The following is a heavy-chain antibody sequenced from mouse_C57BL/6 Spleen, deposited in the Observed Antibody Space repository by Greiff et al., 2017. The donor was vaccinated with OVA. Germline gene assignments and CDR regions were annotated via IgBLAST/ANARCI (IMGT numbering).Heavy chain of an antibody. V-gene: IGHV14-4*01. Sequence: EVMLVESGAELVRPGASVKLSCTASGFNIKDDYMHWVKQRPEQGLEWIGWIDPENGDTEYASKFQGKATITADTSSNTAYLQLSSLTSEDTAVYYCTTEYYGNWAYWGQGTLVTVSA. D-gene: IGHD2-1*01. CDR1: GFNIKDDY. CDR3: TTEYYGNWAY. J-gene: IGHJ3*01. CDR2: IDPENGDT.